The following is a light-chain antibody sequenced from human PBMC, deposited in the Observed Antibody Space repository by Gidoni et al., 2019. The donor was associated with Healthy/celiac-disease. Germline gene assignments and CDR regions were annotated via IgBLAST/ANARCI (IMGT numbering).Light chain of an antibody. CDR1: SSDVGGYNY. CDR2: DVS. V-gene: IGLV2-11*01. J-gene: IGLJ1*01. Sequence: QSALTPPRSVSWSPGQSVTISCTGTSSDVGGYNYVSWYQPHPGKAPKLMIYDVSKRPSGVPDRFSGSKSGNTASLTISGLQAEDEADYYCCSYAGSYVFGTGTKVTVL. CDR3: CSYAGSYV.